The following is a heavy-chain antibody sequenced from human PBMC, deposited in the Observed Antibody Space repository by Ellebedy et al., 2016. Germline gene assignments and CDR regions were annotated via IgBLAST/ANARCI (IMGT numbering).Heavy chain of an antibody. D-gene: IGHD3-22*01. Sequence: ASVKVSCKASGYTFTSYYMHWVRQAPGQGLEWMGIINPSGGSTSYAQKLQGRVTMTRDTSTSTVYMELRSLRSDDTAVYYCARDERGDGSGIVKVHFNYWGQGTLVTVSS. J-gene: IGHJ4*02. CDR3: ARDERGDGSGIVKVHFNY. V-gene: IGHV1-46*04. CDR2: INPSGGST. CDR1: GYTFTSYY.